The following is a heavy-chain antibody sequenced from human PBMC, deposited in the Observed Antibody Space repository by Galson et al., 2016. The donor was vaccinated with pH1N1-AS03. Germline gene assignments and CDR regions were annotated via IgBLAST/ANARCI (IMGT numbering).Heavy chain of an antibody. CDR3: ARRAYGDYVDYFDY. D-gene: IGHD4-17*01. Sequence: QSGAEVKKPGEPPKISCKGSGYTFTKYWIGWVRQMPGKGLEWMGIIFPGDSDTRYRPSFQGQVTISADKSISTAYLQLNSLKASDTAMYYCARRAYGDYVDYFDYWGQGTLVTVSS. J-gene: IGHJ4*02. V-gene: IGHV5-51*01. CDR2: IFPGDSDT. CDR1: GYTFTKYW.